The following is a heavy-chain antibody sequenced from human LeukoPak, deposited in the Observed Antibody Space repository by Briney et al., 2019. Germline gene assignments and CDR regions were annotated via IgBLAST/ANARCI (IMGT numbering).Heavy chain of an antibody. J-gene: IGHJ3*02. V-gene: IGHV3-30*03. CDR2: ISYDGSNK. CDR3: SWDHTGKEDI. Sequence: PGGSLRLSCAASGFTFGSYAMSWVRQAPGKGLEWVAVISYDGSNKYYADSVKGRFTISRDNAKNTLYLQMNSLRVEDTAAYYCSWDHTGKEDIWGQGTMVTVSS. CDR1: GFTFGSYA. D-gene: IGHD2-8*02.